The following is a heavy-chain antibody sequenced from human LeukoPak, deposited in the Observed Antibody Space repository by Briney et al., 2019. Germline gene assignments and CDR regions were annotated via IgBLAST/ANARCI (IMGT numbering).Heavy chain of an antibody. J-gene: IGHJ6*02. CDR3: AKALVDTDYYYYYGMDV. CDR2: ISYDGSNK. V-gene: IGHV3-30*18. Sequence: GGSLRLSCAASGITFSSYGMHWVRQAPGKGLEWVAVISYDGSNKYYADSVKGRFTISRDNSKNTLYLQMNSLRAEDTAVYYCAKALVDTDYYYYYGMDVWGQGTTVTVSS. D-gene: IGHD5-18*01. CDR1: GITFSSYG.